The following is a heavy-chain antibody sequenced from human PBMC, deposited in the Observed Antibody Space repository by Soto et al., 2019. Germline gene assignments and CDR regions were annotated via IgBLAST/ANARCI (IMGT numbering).Heavy chain of an antibody. CDR2: ISDSSNVI. D-gene: IGHD3-10*01. Sequence: RRLSCAASGLSFSNYNMNWVRQAPGKGLEWVSFISDSSNVIHYADSVKGRFTISRDNAKNSLYLQMNSLRDEDTAVYYCARGSYYKGEGSCGQGTLVTVSS. CDR1: GLSFSNYN. CDR3: ARGSYYKGEGS. V-gene: IGHV3-48*02. J-gene: IGHJ5*02.